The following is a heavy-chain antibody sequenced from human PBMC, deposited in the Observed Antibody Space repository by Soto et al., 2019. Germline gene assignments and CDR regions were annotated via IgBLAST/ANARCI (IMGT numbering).Heavy chain of an antibody. J-gene: IGHJ6*02. V-gene: IGHV4-39*01. CDR3: AKQGRKTRIVVVRHYATDF. CDR2: IDDSGRT. D-gene: IGHD1-26*01. Sequence: PSETLSLTCAVSSGTVSVKSHYWAWIRQPPGKGLEWIGAIDDSGRTYYSESLKSRATISIDTARNQFSLKLNSVTAPDTAVYPCAKQGRKTRIVVVRHYATDFWGQGTAVTASS. CDR1: SGTVSVKSHY.